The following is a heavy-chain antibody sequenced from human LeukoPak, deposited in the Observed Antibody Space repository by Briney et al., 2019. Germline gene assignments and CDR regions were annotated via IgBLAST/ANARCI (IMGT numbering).Heavy chain of an antibody. CDR3: ARRVVVILDNVFDY. V-gene: IGHV4-39*01. Sequence: SETLSLTCTVSGGPISSSSYYWGWIRQPPGKGLEWIGSIYYSGSTYYNPSLKSRVTISVDTSKNQFSLKLSSVTAADTAVYYCARRVVVILDNVFDYWGQGTLVTVSS. CDR2: IYYSGST. D-gene: IGHD3-22*01. CDR1: GGPISSSSYY. J-gene: IGHJ4*02.